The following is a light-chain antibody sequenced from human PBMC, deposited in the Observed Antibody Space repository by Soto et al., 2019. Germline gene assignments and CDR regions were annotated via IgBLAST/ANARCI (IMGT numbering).Light chain of an antibody. Sequence: EIVMTQSPATLSVSPGEIATLSCSASQSVSISLAWYQHKPGQAPTLLIYGASTRATGIPARFSGSGSGTEFTITISSLQSEDLAVYYCQQYKNWLTWTFGQGTKVEI. CDR1: QSVSIS. CDR3: QQYKNWLTWT. V-gene: IGKV3-15*01. CDR2: GAS. J-gene: IGKJ1*01.